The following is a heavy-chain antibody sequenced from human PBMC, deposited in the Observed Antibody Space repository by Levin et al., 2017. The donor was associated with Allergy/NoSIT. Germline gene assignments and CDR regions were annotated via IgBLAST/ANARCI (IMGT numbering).Heavy chain of an antibody. V-gene: IGHV3-23*01. CDR2: ISGSGGST. D-gene: IGHD2-15*01. CDR1: GFTFSSYA. CDR3: AKAVAHIVVVVAAQYWYFDL. J-gene: IGHJ2*01. Sequence: GGSLRLSCAASGFTFSSYAMSWVRQAPGKGLEWVSAISGSGGSTYYADSVKGRFTISRDNSKNTLYLQMNSLRAEDTAVYYCAKAVAHIVVVVAAQYWYFDLWGRGTLVTVSS.